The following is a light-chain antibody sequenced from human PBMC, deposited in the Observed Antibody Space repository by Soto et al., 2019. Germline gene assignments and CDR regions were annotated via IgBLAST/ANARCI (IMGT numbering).Light chain of an antibody. CDR2: GDN. Sequence: SELTQPPSVSWAPAQRVSMSCTGSSSNIGAEYDVHWYQQLPGTAPKRLIYGDNNRPSGVPDRFSGSKPGTSASLAITGLPPEDEADYYCQSYDSSLTTFVFGTGTRVTV. CDR3: QSYDSSLTTFV. J-gene: IGLJ1*01. CDR1: SSNIGAEYD. V-gene: IGLV1-40*01.